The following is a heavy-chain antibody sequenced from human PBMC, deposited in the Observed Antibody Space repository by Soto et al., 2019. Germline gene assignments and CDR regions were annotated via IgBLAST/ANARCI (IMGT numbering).Heavy chain of an antibody. CDR3: ARESVGNPSHPFDY. V-gene: IGHV4-31*03. D-gene: IGHD2-15*01. Sequence: PSETLSLTCTVSGGSISSGVYYWSWIRQHPGKGLEWIGYIYYSGSTYYNPSLKSRVTISVDTSKNQFSLKLSSVTAADTAVYYCARESVGNPSHPFDYWGQGTLVTVSS. CDR1: GGSISSGVYY. J-gene: IGHJ4*02. CDR2: IYYSGST.